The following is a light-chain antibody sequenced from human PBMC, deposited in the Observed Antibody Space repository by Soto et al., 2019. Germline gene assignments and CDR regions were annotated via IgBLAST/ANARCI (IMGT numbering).Light chain of an antibody. J-gene: IGKJ4*01. Sequence: DIQMTQSPSSVSASVGDRVSITCRASQGISNWLAWYQRKPGRAPKLLIYTGSSLQSGGPSRFSGTGSGTDFTLTISSLQPEDVATYYCQQANSFPLTFGGGTKVEIK. CDR1: QGISNW. CDR2: TGS. V-gene: IGKV1-12*01. CDR3: QQANSFPLT.